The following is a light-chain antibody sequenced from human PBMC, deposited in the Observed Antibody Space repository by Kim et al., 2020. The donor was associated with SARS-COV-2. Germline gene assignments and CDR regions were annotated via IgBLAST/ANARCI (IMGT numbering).Light chain of an antibody. CDR1: RLGDKY. V-gene: IGLV3-1*01. Sequence: SYELTQPPSVSVSPGQTASLTCSGDRLGDKYASWYQQKPGQSPVLVIYNDSRRPSGIPERFSGSNSGNTATLTISGTHAIDEADYYCQAWDNNNGVFGGGTQLTVL. CDR3: QAWDNNNGV. CDR2: NDS. J-gene: IGLJ3*02.